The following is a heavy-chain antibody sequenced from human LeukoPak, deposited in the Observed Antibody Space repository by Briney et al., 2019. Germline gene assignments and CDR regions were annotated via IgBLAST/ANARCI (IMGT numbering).Heavy chain of an antibody. CDR1: GGSFSGYY. Sequence: PSETLSLTCAVYGGSFSGYYWSWIRQPPGKGLEWIGEINHSGSTNYNPSLKSRVTISVDTSKSQFSLKLSSVTAADTAVYYCVRGRTYYDFWSGYQQYYFDYWGQGTLVTVSS. CDR3: VRGRTYYDFWSGYQQYYFDY. V-gene: IGHV4-34*01. CDR2: INHSGST. D-gene: IGHD3-3*01. J-gene: IGHJ4*02.